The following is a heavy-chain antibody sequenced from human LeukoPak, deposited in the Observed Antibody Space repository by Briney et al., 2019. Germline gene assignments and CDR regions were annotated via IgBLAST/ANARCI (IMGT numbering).Heavy chain of an antibody. CDR3: ARSGKDNWNDGFVWYFDY. Sequence: SVKVSCKASGGTFSSYAISWVRQAPGQGLEWMGGIIPIFGTANYAQKFQGRVTITADESTSTAYMELSSLRSEDTAVYYCARSGKDNWNDGFVWYFDYWGQGTLVTASS. D-gene: IGHD1-1*01. CDR2: IIPIFGTA. V-gene: IGHV1-69*13. J-gene: IGHJ4*02. CDR1: GGTFSSYA.